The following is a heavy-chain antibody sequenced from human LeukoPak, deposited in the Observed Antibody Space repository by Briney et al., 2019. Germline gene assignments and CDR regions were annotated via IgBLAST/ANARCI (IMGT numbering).Heavy chain of an antibody. D-gene: IGHD3-16*01. CDR1: GFTFSSYE. Sequence: GGSLRLSCAASGFTFSSYEMNWVRQAPGKGLEWVSYISSSGSTIYYADSVKGRFTISRDNSKNTLYLQMNSLRAEDAAVYYCAKHFDVSRWYFDYWGQGTLVTVSS. V-gene: IGHV3-48*03. J-gene: IGHJ4*02. CDR2: ISSSGSTI. CDR3: AKHFDVSRWYFDY.